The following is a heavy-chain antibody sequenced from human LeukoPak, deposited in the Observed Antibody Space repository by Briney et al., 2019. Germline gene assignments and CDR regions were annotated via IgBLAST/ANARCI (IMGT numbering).Heavy chain of an antibody. CDR2: IYTSEST. V-gene: IGHV4-4*07. D-gene: IGHD6-13*01. J-gene: IGHJ4*02. CDR3: ARVAYSSSWYYFDY. CDR1: GGSISSYY. Sequence: SETLSLTCTVSGGSISSYYWSWIRQPAGEGLEWIGRIYTSESTNYNPSLKSRVTMSVDTSKNQFSLKLSSVTAADTAVYYCARVAYSSSWYYFDYWGQGSLVTVSS.